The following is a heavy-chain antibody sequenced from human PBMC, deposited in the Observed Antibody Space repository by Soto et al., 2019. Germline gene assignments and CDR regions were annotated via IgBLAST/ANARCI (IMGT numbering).Heavy chain of an antibody. CDR2: IIPIFGTA. Sequence: GASVKVSCKASGGTFSSYAISWVRQAPGQGLEWMGGIIPIFGTANYAQKFQGRVTITADESTSTAYMELSSLRSEDTAVYYCARGRYSSSWQFDYWGQGTLVTVSS. J-gene: IGHJ4*02. V-gene: IGHV1-69*13. D-gene: IGHD6-13*01. CDR3: ARGRYSSSWQFDY. CDR1: GGTFSSYA.